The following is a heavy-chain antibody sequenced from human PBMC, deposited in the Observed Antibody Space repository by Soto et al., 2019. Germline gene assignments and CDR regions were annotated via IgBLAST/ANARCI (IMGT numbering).Heavy chain of an antibody. CDR2: ISYDGSNK. J-gene: IGHJ4*02. D-gene: IGHD3-16*01. CDR1: GFTFSSYG. V-gene: IGHV3-30*18. Sequence: PGGSLRLSCAASGFTFSSYGMHWVRQAPGKGLEWVAVISYDGSNKYYADSVKGRFTISRDNSKNTLYLQMNSLRAEDTAVYYCAKDRSYLMRWGQGTLVTVSS. CDR3: AKDRSYLMR.